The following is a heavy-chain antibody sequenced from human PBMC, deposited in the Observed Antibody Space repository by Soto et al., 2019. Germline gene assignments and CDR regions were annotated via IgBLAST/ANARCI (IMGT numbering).Heavy chain of an antibody. CDR3: AKGGQLLSEGGGY. J-gene: IGHJ4*02. CDR1: GFTFDDYA. CDR2: ISWNSGSI. Sequence: EVQLVESGGGLVQPGRSLRLSCAASGFTFDDYAMHWVRQGPGKGLEWVSGISWNSGSIGYADAVKGRFTISRDNAKNSLDLQMNSRRAEDTALYYCAKGGQLLSEGGGYWGQGTLVTVSS. D-gene: IGHD2-2*01. V-gene: IGHV3-9*01.